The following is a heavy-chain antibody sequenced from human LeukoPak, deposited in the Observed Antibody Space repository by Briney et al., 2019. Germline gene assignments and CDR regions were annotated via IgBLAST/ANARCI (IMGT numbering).Heavy chain of an antibody. V-gene: IGHV3-74*01. CDR2: INTDGTST. D-gene: IGHD6-13*01. Sequence: GGSLRLSCAASGFTFSSHWMHRVRQAPGKGLVWVSRINTDGTSTSYADSVKGRFTISRDNAKNTLYLQMNSLRAEDTAVYYCARVLIAATGRDCWGQGTLVTVSS. CDR1: GFTFSSHW. CDR3: ARVLIAATGRDC. J-gene: IGHJ4*02.